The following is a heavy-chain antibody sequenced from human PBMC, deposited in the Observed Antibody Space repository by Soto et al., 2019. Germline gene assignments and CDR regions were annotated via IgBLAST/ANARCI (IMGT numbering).Heavy chain of an antibody. Sequence: EVQLLESGGGLEQPGGSLRLSCAASGFSFSSHAMTGVRQAPGKGLEWVSSLSGSGVNTYYADSVKGRFTISRDNSKNTLYLQMNSLRAEDTAVYYCAKGGCSGGNCSPNWFDPWGQGTLVTVSS. V-gene: IGHV3-23*01. CDR3: AKGGCSGGNCSPNWFDP. CDR2: LSGSGVNT. D-gene: IGHD2-15*01. J-gene: IGHJ5*02. CDR1: GFSFSSHA.